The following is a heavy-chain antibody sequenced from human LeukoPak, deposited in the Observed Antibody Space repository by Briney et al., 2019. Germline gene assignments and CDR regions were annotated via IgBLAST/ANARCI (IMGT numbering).Heavy chain of an antibody. CDR3: ARESHVGYDSSGYSQANWFDP. Sequence: GASVKVSCKASGYTFTSYGISWVRQAPGQGLEWMGWISAYNGNTNYAQKLQGRVTMTRDMSTSTVYMELSSLRSEDTAVYYCARESHVGYDSSGYSQANWFDPWGQGTLVTVSS. CDR2: ISAYNGNT. CDR1: GYTFTSYG. D-gene: IGHD3-22*01. J-gene: IGHJ5*02. V-gene: IGHV1-18*01.